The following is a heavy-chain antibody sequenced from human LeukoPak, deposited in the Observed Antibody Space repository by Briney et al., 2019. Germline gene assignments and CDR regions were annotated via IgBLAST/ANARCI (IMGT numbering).Heavy chain of an antibody. CDR3: GRDSDGNDY. J-gene: IGHJ4*02. Sequence: GGSLRLSCAASGFTFSTYWMSWVRQAPGKGLEWVANINQGSSEKYYVDSVKGRFTISRDNAKDSLYLQMNSLRAEDTAMYYCGRDSDGNDYWGQGTLVTVSS. CDR1: GFTFSTYW. CDR2: INQGSSEK. V-gene: IGHV3-7*01.